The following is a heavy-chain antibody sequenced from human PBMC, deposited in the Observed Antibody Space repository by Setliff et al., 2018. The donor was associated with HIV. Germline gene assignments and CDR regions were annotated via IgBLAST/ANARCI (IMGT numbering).Heavy chain of an antibody. V-gene: IGHV4-59*11. J-gene: IGHJ5*02. D-gene: IGHD3-3*02. CDR1: GASSISHY. CDR3: AKTIKEHLAVLWFDP. CDR2: VYNSGTT. Sequence: SETLSLTCTVSGASSISHYWSWIRQPQGKAPEWIGYVYNSGTTKYNPSLKSRVTISVDTSKNQFSLRLNSVTAADTAVYYCAKTIKEHLAVLWFDPWGQGTLFTASS.